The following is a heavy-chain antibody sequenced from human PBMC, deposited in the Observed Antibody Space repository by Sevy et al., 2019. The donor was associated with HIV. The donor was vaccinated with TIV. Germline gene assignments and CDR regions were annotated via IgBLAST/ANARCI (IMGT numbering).Heavy chain of an antibody. D-gene: IGHD5-12*01. Sequence: ASVKVSCKVSGYTLTELSMHWVRQAPGKGLEWMGGFDPEDGETIYAQKFQGRVTMTEDTSTDTAYMELSSLRSEDTAVYYYASSPFSGYDYPRPSYYYYMDVWGKGTTVTVSS. CDR1: GYTLTELS. J-gene: IGHJ6*03. CDR2: FDPEDGET. V-gene: IGHV1-24*01. CDR3: ASSPFSGYDYPRPSYYYYMDV.